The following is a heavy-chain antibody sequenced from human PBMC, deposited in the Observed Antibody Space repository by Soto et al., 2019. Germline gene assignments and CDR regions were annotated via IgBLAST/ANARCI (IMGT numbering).Heavy chain of an antibody. V-gene: IGHV3-7*03. CDR1: GFTFSMYS. Sequence: DVHLVESGGGLVQPGQSLRLSCEVSGFTFSMYSMSWVRQAPGKGLEWVAKIPQEGGDGHYLDSVKGRFFISRDNAKNSVYLQMNSLRGEATAIYYCARGHLLLPAHDFFYGSDGWGKGATVTVSS. D-gene: IGHD2-15*01. J-gene: IGHJ6*04. CDR3: ARGHLLLPAHDFFYGSDG. CDR2: IPQEGGDG.